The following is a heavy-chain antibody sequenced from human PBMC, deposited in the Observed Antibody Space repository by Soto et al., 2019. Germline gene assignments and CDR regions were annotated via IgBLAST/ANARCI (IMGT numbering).Heavy chain of an antibody. CDR1: GFTFINYA. D-gene: IGHD2-2*01. CDR3: ARKVLGSTSRPDWWYFDL. V-gene: IGHV3-23*01. J-gene: IGHJ2*01. CDR2: ISGGGDRT. Sequence: EVQLLESGGGLVQPGGSLRLSCVGSGFTFINYAMNWVRQTPGKGLEWVSGISGGGDRTFDADSVKGRFNISRDNSKNTVNLQMNSRRADDTAVYYCARKVLGSTSRPDWWYFDLWCRGTLVTVSS.